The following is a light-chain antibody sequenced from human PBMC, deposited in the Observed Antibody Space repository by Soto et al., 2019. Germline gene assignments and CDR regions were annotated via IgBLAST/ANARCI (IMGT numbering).Light chain of an antibody. Sequence: QSVLTQPASVSGSPGQSITISCTGTSSDIGTYIYVSWYLQHPGKALKLLIYEVGNRPSGVSNRFSGSKSGNTASLTISGLQAEDEADYYCSSYTSSNSLVFGGGTQLTVL. J-gene: IGLJ2*01. V-gene: IGLV2-14*01. CDR3: SSYTSSNSLV. CDR2: EVG. CDR1: SSDIGTYIY.